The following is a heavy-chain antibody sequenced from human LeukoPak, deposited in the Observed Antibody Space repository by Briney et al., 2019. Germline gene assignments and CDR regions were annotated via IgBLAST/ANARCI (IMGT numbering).Heavy chain of an antibody. CDR3: ARAPSSGIPYYYGMDV. Sequence: SETLSLTCSVSAGSISSYYWSWIRQPPGKGLEWIGYIYYSGSTNYNPSLKSRVTISVDTSRKQFSLKLSSVTAADTAMYYCARAPSSGIPYYYGMDVWGQGTTVTVSS. CDR1: AGSISSYY. J-gene: IGHJ6*02. D-gene: IGHD3-10*01. V-gene: IGHV4-59*01. CDR2: IYYSGST.